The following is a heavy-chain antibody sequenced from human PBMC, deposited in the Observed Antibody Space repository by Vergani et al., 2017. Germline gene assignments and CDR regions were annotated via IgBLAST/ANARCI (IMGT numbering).Heavy chain of an antibody. CDR3: ARHRGSGGFFPSSYFYGMDV. CDR2: IHHSGDT. J-gene: IGHJ6*02. D-gene: IGHD3-10*01. CDR1: DSSIMTNPY. V-gene: IGHV4-38-2*01. Sequence: QVQLQESGPGLVKTSETLTLTCDVSDSSIMTNPYWGWFRQSPGKGLEWIGCIHHSGDTRYNSSLKSRVSISIVSSSKFSLSLTSVTAADTAIYYCARHRGSGGFFPSSYFYGMDVWGHGTTVTVAS.